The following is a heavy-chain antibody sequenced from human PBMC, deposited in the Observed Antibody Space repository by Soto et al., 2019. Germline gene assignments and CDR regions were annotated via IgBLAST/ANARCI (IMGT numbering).Heavy chain of an antibody. Sequence: GGSLRLSCAASGFVFSGNWMSWVRQAPGKGLEWVANIKQDGSEKRYVDSVEGRFTISRDNAKNSLYLQMNSLIVEDTATYYCARYHFGDYAFDSWGQGTPVPVS. V-gene: IGHV3-7*04. CDR1: GFVFSGNW. D-gene: IGHD4-17*01. J-gene: IGHJ4*02. CDR3: ARYHFGDYAFDS. CDR2: IKQDGSEK.